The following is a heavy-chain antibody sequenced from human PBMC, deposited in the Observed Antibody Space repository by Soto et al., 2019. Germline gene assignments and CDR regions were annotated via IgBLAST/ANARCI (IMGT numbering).Heavy chain of an antibody. J-gene: IGHJ1*01. V-gene: IGHV1-24*01. CDR2: FDPEDGET. CDR3: ATGGYEKGYFQH. CDR1: GYALTELS. D-gene: IGHD5-12*01. Sequence: ASVKVSCTVSGYALTELSMHWVRQAPGKGLEWMGGFDPEDGETIYAQKFQGRVTMTEDTSTDTAYMELSSLRSEDTAVYYCATGGYEKGYFQHWGQGTLVTVSS.